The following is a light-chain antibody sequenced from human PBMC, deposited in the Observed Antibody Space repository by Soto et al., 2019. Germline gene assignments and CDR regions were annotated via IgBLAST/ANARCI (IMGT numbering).Light chain of an antibody. V-gene: IGLV1-47*01. CDR3: AAWDDSLSGPL. CDR2: RNN. CDR1: SSNIGSNY. Sequence: QLLLTQPPSASGTPGQRVTISCSGSSSNIGSNYVYWYQQLPGTAPKLLIYRNNQRPSGVPDRFSGSKSGTSASLAISGLRSEDEADYYCAAWDDSLSGPLFGGGTKLTVL. J-gene: IGLJ2*01.